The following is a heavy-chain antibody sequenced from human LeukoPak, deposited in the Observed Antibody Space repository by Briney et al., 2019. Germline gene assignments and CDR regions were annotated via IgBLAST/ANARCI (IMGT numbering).Heavy chain of an antibody. V-gene: IGHV4-39*01. CDR2: IYYSGST. J-gene: IGHJ4*02. CDR3: ARHLLYSSGWNFDY. D-gene: IGHD6-19*01. CDR1: GGSISSRTYY. Sequence: SETLSLTCTVSGGSISSRTYYWGWVRQPPGKGLEWIGSIYYSGSTYYNPSLKSRVTISVDTSKNQFSLKLSSVTAADTAVYYCARHLLYSSGWNFDYWGQGTLVTVSS.